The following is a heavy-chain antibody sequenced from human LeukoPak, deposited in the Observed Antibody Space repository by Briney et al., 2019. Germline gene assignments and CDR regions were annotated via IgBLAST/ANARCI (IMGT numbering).Heavy chain of an antibody. CDR1: GFTVSSNY. CDR2: IYSGGST. J-gene: IGHJ4*02. CDR3: ARDGSGSYYQDY. Sequence: GGSLRLSCAASGFTVSSNYMSWVRQAPGKGLEWVSVIYSGGSTYYADSVKGRFTISRDNSKNTLYLQMNSLRAEDTAVYYCARDGSGSYYQDYWGQGTLVTVSS. D-gene: IGHD3-10*01. V-gene: IGHV3-66*01.